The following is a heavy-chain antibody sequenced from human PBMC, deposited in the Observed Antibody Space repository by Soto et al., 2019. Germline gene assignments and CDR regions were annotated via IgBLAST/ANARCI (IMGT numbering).Heavy chain of an antibody. D-gene: IGHD3-22*01. J-gene: IGHJ4*02. CDR2: ISSSSSYI. CDR1: GFTFSSYS. Sequence: GGSLRLSCAASGFTFSSYSMNWVRQAPGKGLEWVSSISSSSSYIYYADSVKGRFTISRDNAKNSLYLQMNSLRAEDTAVYYCARDSSHYYDSSGLFGYWGQGTLVTVSS. V-gene: IGHV3-21*01. CDR3: ARDSSHYYDSSGLFGY.